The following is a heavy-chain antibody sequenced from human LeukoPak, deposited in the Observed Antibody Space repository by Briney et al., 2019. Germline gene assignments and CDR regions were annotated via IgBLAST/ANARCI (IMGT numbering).Heavy chain of an antibody. D-gene: IGHD6-6*01. CDR3: ASRPYYYYMDV. J-gene: IGHJ6*03. CDR2: IYHSGST. CDR1: GYSISSGYY. V-gene: IGHV4-38-2*01. Sequence: SETLSLTCAVSGYSISSGYYWGWIRQPPGKGLEWIGSIYHSGSTYYNPSLKSRVTISVDTSKTQFSLKLSSVTAADTAVYYCASRPYYYYMDVWGKGTTVTVSS.